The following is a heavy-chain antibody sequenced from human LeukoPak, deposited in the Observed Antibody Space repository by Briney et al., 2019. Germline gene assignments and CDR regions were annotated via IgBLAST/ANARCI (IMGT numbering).Heavy chain of an antibody. CDR1: GGSISSSSYY. Sequence: SETLSLTCTVSGGSISSSSYYWGWIRQPPGKGLEWIGSIYYSGSTYYNPSLKSRVTISVDTSKNQFSLRLSSVTAADTAIYFCARDRGDTAMINWGLGTLVTVSS. D-gene: IGHD5-18*01. CDR3: ARDRGDTAMIN. V-gene: IGHV4-39*07. J-gene: IGHJ4*02. CDR2: IYYSGST.